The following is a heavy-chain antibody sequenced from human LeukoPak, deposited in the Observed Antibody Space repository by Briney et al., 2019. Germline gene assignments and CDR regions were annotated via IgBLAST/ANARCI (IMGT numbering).Heavy chain of an antibody. J-gene: IGHJ4*02. CDR1: GGSISSSNYY. Sequence: SETLSLTCVVSGGSISSSNYYWGWIRQPPGKGLEWIGSIYYSGSTYYNPSLKSRVTIPVDTSKNQFSLKLSSVTAADTAVYYCARRRIVATIDYWGQGTLVTVSS. CDR2: IYYSGST. V-gene: IGHV4-39*01. D-gene: IGHD5-12*01. CDR3: ARRRIVATIDY.